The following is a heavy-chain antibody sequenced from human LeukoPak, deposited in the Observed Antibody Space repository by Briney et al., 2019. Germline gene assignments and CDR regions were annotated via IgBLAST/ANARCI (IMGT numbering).Heavy chain of an antibody. J-gene: IGHJ6*02. D-gene: IGHD3-22*01. CDR3: AKDLYYYDSSGYYDDYYYYYGMDV. CDR1: GFTFSTYW. Sequence: GGSLRLSCAASGFTFSTYWMHWVRQAPGKGLVWVSRINTDGSSTSYADSVKGRFTISRDNAKNTLYLQMNSLRAEDTAVYYCAKDLYYYDSSGYYDDYYYYYGMDVWGQGTTVTVSS. CDR2: INTDGSST. V-gene: IGHV3-74*01.